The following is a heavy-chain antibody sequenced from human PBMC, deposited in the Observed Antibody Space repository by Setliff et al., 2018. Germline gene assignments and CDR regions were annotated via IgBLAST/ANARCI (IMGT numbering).Heavy chain of an antibody. CDR2: IIPMFGTT. D-gene: IGHD3-22*01. CDR1: GGTFSSYA. CDR3: ATGPSMVTAPGRSGYVD. V-gene: IGHV1-69*13. Sequence: ASVKVSCKASGGTFSSYAINWVRQAPGQGLEWMGGIIPMFGTTNYAQRFRGRVTITADESTTTAYLELSSLRSEDTAVYYCATGPSMVTAPGRSGYVDWGQGTLVTVSS. J-gene: IGHJ4*02.